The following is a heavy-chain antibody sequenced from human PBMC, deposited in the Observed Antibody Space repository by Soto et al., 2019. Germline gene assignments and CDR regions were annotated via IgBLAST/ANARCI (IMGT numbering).Heavy chain of an antibody. CDR3: ARLVVVAPVANA. CDR2: IFYTGTT. Sequence: SETLSLTCSVSGGSISYNSYYWGWIRQPPGKGLEWVGGIFYTGTTYYSPSLKDRVTISVDTSKNSFSLNLTSVTAADTAVYFCARLVVVAPVANAWGQGTLVPVPS. D-gene: IGHD2-2*01. CDR1: GGSISYNSYY. V-gene: IGHV4-39*02. J-gene: IGHJ5*02.